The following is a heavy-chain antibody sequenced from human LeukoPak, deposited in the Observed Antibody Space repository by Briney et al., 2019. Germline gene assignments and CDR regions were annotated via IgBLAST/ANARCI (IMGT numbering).Heavy chain of an antibody. CDR1: GFIFKNYA. CDR3: AKADATIGGASDI. J-gene: IGHJ3*02. D-gene: IGHD3-3*01. Sequence: GGSLRLSCAASGFIFKNYAMSWVRQAPGKGLEWVSIISGTSGTTRYGDSVRGRFTTSRDNPRNTLYLQMNSLRVDDTAVYYCAKADATIGGASDIWGQGIMVTVSS. V-gene: IGHV3-23*01. CDR2: ISGTSGTT.